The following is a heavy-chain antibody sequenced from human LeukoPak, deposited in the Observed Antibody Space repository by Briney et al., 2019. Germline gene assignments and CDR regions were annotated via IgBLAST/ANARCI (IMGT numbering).Heavy chain of an antibody. Sequence: GASVKVSCKVSGYTLTELSMHWVRQAPGKGLEWMGGFDPEDGETIYAQKFQGRVTMTEDTSTDTAYMELSSLRSEDTAVYYCATSVAAAGFLTYWGQGTLVRLL. J-gene: IGHJ4*02. CDR1: GYTLTELS. D-gene: IGHD6-13*01. CDR2: FDPEDGET. CDR3: ATSVAAAGFLTY. V-gene: IGHV1-24*01.